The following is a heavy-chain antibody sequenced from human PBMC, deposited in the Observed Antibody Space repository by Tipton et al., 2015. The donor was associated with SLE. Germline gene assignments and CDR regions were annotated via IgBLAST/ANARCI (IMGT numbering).Heavy chain of an antibody. V-gene: IGHV4-39*07. Sequence: LRLSCTVSGGSISSSSYYWGWIRQPPGKGLEWIRSIYYSGSTYFNPSLKSRVTMSVDTSKNQFSLNLSSMTAADTAVFYCARQLTTVTTLGAFDIWGQGTMVTVSS. D-gene: IGHD4-17*01. CDR3: ARQLTTVTTLGAFDI. CDR2: IYYSGST. CDR1: GGSISSSSYY. J-gene: IGHJ3*02.